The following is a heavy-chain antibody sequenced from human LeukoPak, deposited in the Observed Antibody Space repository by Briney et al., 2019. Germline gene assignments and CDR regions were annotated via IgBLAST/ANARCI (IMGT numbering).Heavy chain of an antibody. CDR1: GGTFSSYA. D-gene: IGHD5-12*01. CDR3: ARSLDVDIVATTHFDY. Sequence: SVKVSCKASGGTFSSYAISWVRQAPGQGLEWMGGIIPIFGTANYAQKFQVRVTITADESTSTAYMELSSLRSEDTAVYYCARSLDVDIVATTHFDYWGQGTLVTVSS. J-gene: IGHJ4*02. CDR2: IIPIFGTA. V-gene: IGHV1-69*13.